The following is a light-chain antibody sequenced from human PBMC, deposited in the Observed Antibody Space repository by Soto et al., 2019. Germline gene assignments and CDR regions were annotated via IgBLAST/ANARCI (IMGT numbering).Light chain of an antibody. CDR1: QSINGW. Sequence: DIQLTQSPSTLSASVGDRVTITCRASQSINGWLAWYQQKPGQAPNLLIYKASTLESGVPSRFSGSGSGTEFTLTISSLQPDDFATYYCQQYNSYRTFGQGTKVDIK. J-gene: IGKJ1*01. CDR3: QQYNSYRT. V-gene: IGKV1-5*03. CDR2: KAS.